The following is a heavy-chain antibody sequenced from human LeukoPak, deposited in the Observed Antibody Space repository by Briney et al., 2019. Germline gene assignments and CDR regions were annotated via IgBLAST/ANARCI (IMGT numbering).Heavy chain of an antibody. D-gene: IGHD6-19*01. CDR3: AVYSSGWYGGGYDY. Sequence: GGSLRLSCAASGFTFDDYAMHWVRQAPGKGLEWVSGISWNSGSIGYADSVKGRFTISRDNAKNSLYLQMNSLRAEDTAVYYCAVYSSGWYGGGYDYWGQGTLVTVSS. CDR1: GFTFDDYA. V-gene: IGHV3-9*01. J-gene: IGHJ4*02. CDR2: ISWNSGSI.